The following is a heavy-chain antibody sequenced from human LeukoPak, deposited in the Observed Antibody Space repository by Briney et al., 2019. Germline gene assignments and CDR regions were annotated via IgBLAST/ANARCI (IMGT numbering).Heavy chain of an antibody. CDR3: ARSRPRKYCSGGSCYSNYFDY. D-gene: IGHD2-15*01. CDR2: ISYDGGNK. Sequence: GALRLSCAASGFTFSSYGMHWVRQAPGKGLEWVAVISYDGGNKYYADSVKGRFTISRDNSKNTLYLQMNSLRAEDTAVYYCARSRPRKYCSGGSCYSNYFDYWGQGTLVTVSS. V-gene: IGHV3-30*04. J-gene: IGHJ4*02. CDR1: GFTFSSYG.